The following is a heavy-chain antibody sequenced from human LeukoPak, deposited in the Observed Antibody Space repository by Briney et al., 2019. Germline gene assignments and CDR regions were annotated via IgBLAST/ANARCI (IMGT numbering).Heavy chain of an antibody. Sequence: GASVKVSCKSSGYTFTSYGISWVRQAPGQGLECMGWISAYNGNTNYAQKLQGRVTTTTDTSTSTAYMELRSLRSDDTAVYYCARVGYSSGWYRWFDPWGQGTLVTVSS. CDR2: ISAYNGNT. V-gene: IGHV1-18*01. D-gene: IGHD6-19*01. CDR1: GYTFTSYG. CDR3: ARVGYSSGWYRWFDP. J-gene: IGHJ5*02.